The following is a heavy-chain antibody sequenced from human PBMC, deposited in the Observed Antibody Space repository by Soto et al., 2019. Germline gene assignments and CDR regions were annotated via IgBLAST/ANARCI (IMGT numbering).Heavy chain of an antibody. Sequence: GGSLRLSCAASGFTFSSYGMHWARQAPGKGLEWVAVISYDGSNKYYADSVKGRFTISRDNSKNTLYLQMNSLRAEDTAVYYCAKVSGTRGYFDYWGQGTLVTVSS. V-gene: IGHV3-30*18. CDR1: GFTFSSYG. CDR2: ISYDGSNK. D-gene: IGHD1-26*01. J-gene: IGHJ4*02. CDR3: AKVSGTRGYFDY.